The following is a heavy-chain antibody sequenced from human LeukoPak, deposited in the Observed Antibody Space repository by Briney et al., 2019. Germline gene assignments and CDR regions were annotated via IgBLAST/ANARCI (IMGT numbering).Heavy chain of an antibody. CDR1: GFTSSSYW. CDR2: IKQDGSEK. Sequence: GGSLRLSCAASGFTSSSYWMSWVRQAPGKGLEWVANIKQDGSEKYYVDSVKGRFTISRDNAKNSLYLQMNSLRAVDTAVYFCARGEEKATITALDSWGQGTLVTVSS. J-gene: IGHJ4*02. D-gene: IGHD5-24*01. CDR3: ARGEEKATITALDS. V-gene: IGHV3-7*01.